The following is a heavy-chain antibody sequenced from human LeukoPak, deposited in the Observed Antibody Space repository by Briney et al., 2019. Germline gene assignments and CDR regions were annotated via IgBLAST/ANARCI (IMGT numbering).Heavy chain of an antibody. D-gene: IGHD2-21*02. CDR3: AKRKRRIVVVTAVDFFDY. J-gene: IGHJ4*02. CDR1: GFTFSSYA. CDR2: ISGSSTST. Sequence: GPLRLSCAASGFTFSSYAMSWVRQAPGKGLEWVSLISGSSTSTYYADSVKGRFTISRDNSKNTVYLQMNSLRADDTAIYYCAKRKRRIVVVTAVDFFDYWGQGNLVTVSS. V-gene: IGHV3-23*01.